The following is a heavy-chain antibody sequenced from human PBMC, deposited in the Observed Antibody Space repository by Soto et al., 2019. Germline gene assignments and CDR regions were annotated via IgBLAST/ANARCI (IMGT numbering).Heavy chain of an antibody. V-gene: IGHV3-21*01. Sequence: GGSLRLSCAASGFTFTRYSMNWVRQAPGKGLEWVSSISSTTNYIYYAYSMKGRFTVSRDNAKNSVYLEMNSLSAEDTALYYCARESEDLTSNFGYWGQGTLVTVSS. CDR1: GFTFTRYS. CDR2: ISSTTNYI. CDR3: ARESEDLTSNFGY. J-gene: IGHJ4*02.